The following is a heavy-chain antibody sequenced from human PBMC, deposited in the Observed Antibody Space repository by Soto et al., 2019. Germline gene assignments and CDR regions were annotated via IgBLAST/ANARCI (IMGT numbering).Heavy chain of an antibody. CDR1: GYDFTTNW. CDR3: ARLTSMADFVGEWFDP. J-gene: IGHJ5*02. Sequence: GESLKISCKASGYDFTTNWIAWVRQTPGKGLEWMGIIYPSDSDTRYSPSFEGQVTFSADKSISTAYLQWSSLRASDSAMYYCARLTSMADFVGEWFDPWGQGTLVTVSS. CDR2: IYPSDSDT. D-gene: IGHD6-6*01. V-gene: IGHV5-51*01.